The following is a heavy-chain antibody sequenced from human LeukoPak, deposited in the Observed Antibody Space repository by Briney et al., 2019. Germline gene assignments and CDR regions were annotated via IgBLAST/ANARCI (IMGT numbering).Heavy chain of an antibody. CDR1: GGTFSSYA. CDR3: AHSISYGSGSLDY. J-gene: IGHJ4*02. V-gene: IGHV1-69*04. Sequence: ASVTVSCKASGGTFSSYAISWVRQAPGQGLEWMGRIIPILGIANYAQTFQGTVTITADKSTSPAYMELSSLRSEDTAVYYCAHSISYGSGSLDYWGQGTLVTVSS. CDR2: IIPILGIA. D-gene: IGHD3-10*01.